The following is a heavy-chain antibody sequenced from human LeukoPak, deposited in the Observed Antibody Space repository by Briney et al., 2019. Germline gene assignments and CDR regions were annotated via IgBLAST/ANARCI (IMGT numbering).Heavy chain of an antibody. CDR1: GFTFSSYW. D-gene: IGHD1-20*01. Sequence: GGPLRLSCAASGFTFSSYWMSWVRQAPGKGLEWVANIKQDGSEKYYVDSVKGRFTISRDNAKNSLYLQMNSLRAEDTAVYYCAKGSNWNLPYYFDYWGQGTLVTVSS. CDR2: IKQDGSEK. CDR3: AKGSNWNLPYYFDY. J-gene: IGHJ4*02. V-gene: IGHV3-7*01.